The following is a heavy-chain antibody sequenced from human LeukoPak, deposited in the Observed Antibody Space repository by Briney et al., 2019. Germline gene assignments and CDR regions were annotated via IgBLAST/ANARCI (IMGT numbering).Heavy chain of an antibody. CDR3: AKAPFYSSSWYWFDP. V-gene: IGHV3-23*01. Sequence: GALRLSCAASGFTFSSYAMSWVRRAPGKGLEWGSAISGSGGSTYYADSVKGRFTISRDNSKNTLYLQMNSLRAEDTAVYYCAKAPFYSSSWYWFDPWGQGTLVTVSS. CDR2: ISGSGGST. CDR1: GFTFSSYA. J-gene: IGHJ5*02. D-gene: IGHD6-13*01.